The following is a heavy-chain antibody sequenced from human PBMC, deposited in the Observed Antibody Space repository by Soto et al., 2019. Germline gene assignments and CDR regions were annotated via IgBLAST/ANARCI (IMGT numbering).Heavy chain of an antibody. D-gene: IGHD3-3*01. CDR3: ARISQSDFWSGYYYFFDY. CDR2: ITAFNGNT. J-gene: IGHJ4*02. V-gene: IGHV1-18*01. Sequence: QVHLVQSGAEVEKPGASVKVSCKASGYTFTDYGISWVRQAPGQGLQWMGWITAFNGNTKYAQQFQGRVTMTTDTSTSTAYMAQRSLESDDTAVYYCARISQSDFWSGYYYFFDYWGQGTLVTVSS. CDR1: GYTFTDYG.